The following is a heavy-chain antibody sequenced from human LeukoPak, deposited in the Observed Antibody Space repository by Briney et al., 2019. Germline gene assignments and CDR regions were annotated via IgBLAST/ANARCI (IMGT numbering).Heavy chain of an antibody. Sequence: SETLSLTCSVSGGSMSNYYWSWIRQPPGQALEGMGYIYDTGTTNYHPSLNSPVTISIDTSKNQFSLKLSSVTAADTALYYCARDYTMTHAFDIWGQGTPVTVSS. CDR3: ARDYTMTHAFDI. D-gene: IGHD3-22*01. CDR2: IYDTGTT. J-gene: IGHJ3*02. V-gene: IGHV4-59*01. CDR1: GGSMSNYY.